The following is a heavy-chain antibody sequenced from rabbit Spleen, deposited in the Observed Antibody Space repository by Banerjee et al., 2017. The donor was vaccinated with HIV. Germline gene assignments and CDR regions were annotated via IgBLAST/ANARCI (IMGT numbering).Heavy chain of an antibody. D-gene: IGHD1-1*01. CDR2: IDTGDGDT. CDR3: ARDLVAVIGRNFNL. CDR1: GFSFSNKAV. J-gene: IGHJ4*01. Sequence: QEQLVESGGGLVKPEGTLKLSCTASGFSFSNKAVMCWVRQAPGKGLEWIACIDTGDGDTYYANWAKGRFIMSRTSSTTVTLQMTSLTAADTATYFCARDLVAVIGRNFNLWGPGTLVTVS. V-gene: IGHV1S45*01.